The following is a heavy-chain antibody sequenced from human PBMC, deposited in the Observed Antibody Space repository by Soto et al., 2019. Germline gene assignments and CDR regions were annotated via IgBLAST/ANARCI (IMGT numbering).Heavy chain of an antibody. J-gene: IGHJ4*02. CDR2: VYYNGYS. D-gene: IGHD2-15*01. CDR1: GGSTHSYY. CDR3: AMGHGHGGSSFDF. V-gene: IGHV4-59*01. Sequence: QVQLQESGPGLVKPSATLSLTCTVSGGSTHSYYWAWIRQPPGKGLEWMVYVYYNGYSNYNPSLESRVTISVDASKNHFALKLTAVTPSATAGYYFAMGHGHGGSSFDFWGQGNLVTVSS.